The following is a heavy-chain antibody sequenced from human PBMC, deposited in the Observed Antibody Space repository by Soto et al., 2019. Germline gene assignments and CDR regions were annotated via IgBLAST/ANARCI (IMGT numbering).Heavy chain of an antibody. D-gene: IGHD6-6*01. V-gene: IGHV3-74*03. Sequence: EVQLVESGGGLVQPGGSLRLSCAASGFTFTSHWLHWVRQAPGEGLVWVSRMSPDGSDTKFADSVKGRFTISRDNAKSPLYLDMNSLRAEDTGVYYCARPNTKVYPAFDTWGQGTMVTVSS. CDR3: ARPNTKVYPAFDT. J-gene: IGHJ3*02. CDR2: MSPDGSDT. CDR1: GFTFTSHW.